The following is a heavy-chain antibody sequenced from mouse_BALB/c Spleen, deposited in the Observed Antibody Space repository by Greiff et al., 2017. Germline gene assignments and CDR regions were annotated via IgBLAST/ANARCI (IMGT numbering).Heavy chain of an antibody. CDR2: IRSKSNNYAT. V-gene: IGHV10-1*02. J-gene: IGHJ4*01. Sequence: DVKLVESGGGLVQPKGSLKLSCAASGFTFNTYAMNWVRQAPGKGLEWVARIRSKSNNYATYYADSVKDRFTISRDDSQSMLYLQMNNLKTEDTAMYYCVRRGYYGNYDAMDYWGQGTSVTVSS. D-gene: IGHD2-1*01. CDR1: GFTFNTYA. CDR3: VRRGYYGNYDAMDY.